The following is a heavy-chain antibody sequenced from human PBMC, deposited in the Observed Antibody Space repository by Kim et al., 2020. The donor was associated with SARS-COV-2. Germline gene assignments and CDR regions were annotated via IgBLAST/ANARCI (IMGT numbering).Heavy chain of an antibody. Sequence: ASVKVSCKVSGYTLTELSMHWVRQAPGKGLEWMGGFDPEDGETIYAQKFQGRVTMTEDTSTDTAYMELSSLRSEDTAVYYCATVQIVVVPAASRWFDPWGQGTLVTVSS. J-gene: IGHJ5*02. V-gene: IGHV1-24*01. D-gene: IGHD2-2*01. CDR3: ATVQIVVVPAASRWFDP. CDR2: FDPEDGET. CDR1: GYTLTELS.